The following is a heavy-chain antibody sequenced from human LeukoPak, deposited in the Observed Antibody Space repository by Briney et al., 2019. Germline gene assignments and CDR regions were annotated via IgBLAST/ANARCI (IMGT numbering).Heavy chain of an antibody. D-gene: IGHD5-12*01. CDR3: ARVVRRGYSGYDYFDH. J-gene: IGHJ4*02. Sequence: SETLSLTCAVYGGSFSGYYWSWIRQPPGKGLEWIGEINHSGSTNYNPSLKSRVTISVDTSKNQFSLKLSSVTAADTAVYYCARVVRRGYSGYDYFDHWGQGTLVTVSS. V-gene: IGHV4-34*01. CDR1: GGSFSGYY. CDR2: INHSGST.